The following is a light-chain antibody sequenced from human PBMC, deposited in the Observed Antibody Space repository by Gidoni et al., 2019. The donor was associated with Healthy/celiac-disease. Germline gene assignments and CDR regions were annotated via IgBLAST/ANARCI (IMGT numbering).Light chain of an antibody. V-gene: IGKV3-11*01. CDR1: QSVSSY. J-gene: IGKJ4*01. CDR2: DAS. Sequence: ELVSTQPPATLSLSPGERATLSCRASQSVSSYLAWYQQKPGQAPRLLIYDASNRATGIPARFSGSGSGTDFTLTISSLEPEDFAVYYCQQRSNWPRAFGGGTKVEIK. CDR3: QQRSNWPRA.